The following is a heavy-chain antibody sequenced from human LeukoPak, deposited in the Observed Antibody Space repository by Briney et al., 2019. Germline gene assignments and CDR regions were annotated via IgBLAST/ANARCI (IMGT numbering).Heavy chain of an antibody. CDR1: GGSISSYY. V-gene: IGHV4-59*01. J-gene: IGHJ6*03. CDR3: ARTAGYYYYMDV. Sequence: SETLSLTCTVSGGSISSYYWSWIRQPPGKGLEWIGNIFDSGSTNYNPSLKSRVTISVDPSKNQFALKPAALAAADTALYYCARTAGYYYYMDVWGKGTTVTVSS. CDR2: IFDSGST.